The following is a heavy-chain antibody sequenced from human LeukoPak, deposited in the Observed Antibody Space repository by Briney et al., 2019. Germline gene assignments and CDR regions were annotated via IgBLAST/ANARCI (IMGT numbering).Heavy chain of an antibody. V-gene: IGHV4-59*13. CDR2: IYYSGST. J-gene: IGHJ6*02. CDR1: GGSISSYY. CDR3: ARGISSWYFGV. D-gene: IGHD6-13*01. Sequence: SETLSLTCTVSGGSISSYYWSWIRQPPGKGLEWIGYIYYSGSTNYNPSLKSRVTISVDASKNQFSLKLSSVTAADTAVYYCARGISSWYFGVWGQGTTVTVSS.